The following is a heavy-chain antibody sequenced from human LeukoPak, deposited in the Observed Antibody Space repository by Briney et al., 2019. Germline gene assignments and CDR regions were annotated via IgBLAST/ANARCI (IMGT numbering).Heavy chain of an antibody. V-gene: IGHV4-39*01. CDR1: GGSLIMNNYY. D-gene: IGHD6-19*01. J-gene: IGHJ3*02. Sequence: PSETLSLMCTVSGGSLIMNNYYWGWLRQPPGKGLEWIGSLSHSGSTFYNPSLKSRVTISVDTSKNQFSLKLSSVTAADTAVYYCARPSIAVANAFDIWGQGTMVTVSS. CDR2: LSHSGST. CDR3: ARPSIAVANAFDI.